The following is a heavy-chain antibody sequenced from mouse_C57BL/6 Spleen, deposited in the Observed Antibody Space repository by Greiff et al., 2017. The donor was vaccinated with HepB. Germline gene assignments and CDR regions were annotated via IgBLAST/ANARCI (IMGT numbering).Heavy chain of an antibody. CDR1: GFTFSDYG. D-gene: IGHD1-1*01. J-gene: IGHJ4*01. CDR3: ARWYYYGSSHAMDY. CDR2: ISSGSSTI. V-gene: IGHV5-17*01. Sequence: EVHLVESGGGLVKPGGSLKLSCAASGFTFSDYGMHWVRQAPEKGLEWVAYISSGSSTIYYADTVKGRFTISRDNAKNTLFLQMTSLRSEDTAMYYSARWYYYGSSHAMDYWGQGTSVTVSS.